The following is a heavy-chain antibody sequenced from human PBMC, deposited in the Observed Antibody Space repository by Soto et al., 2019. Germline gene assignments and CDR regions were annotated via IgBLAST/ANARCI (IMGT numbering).Heavy chain of an antibody. D-gene: IGHD6-13*01. J-gene: IGHJ5*02. Sequence: QAQLQQWGAGLLKPSETLSLTCAVSDGSFSGYYWSWIRQPPGKGLEWIGEINHVGNTNYNPSLKSRVTISVEPSKKQFSLNIRSVTAADTAVYYCSSGIRGVGAAGAVAWFDPGGQGPLVTVSS. CDR1: DGSFSGYY. V-gene: IGHV4-34*01. CDR3: SSGIRGVGAAGAVAWFDP. CDR2: INHVGNT.